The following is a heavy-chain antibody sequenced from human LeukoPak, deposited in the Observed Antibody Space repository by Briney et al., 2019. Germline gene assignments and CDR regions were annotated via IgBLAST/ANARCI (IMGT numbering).Heavy chain of an antibody. J-gene: IGHJ4*02. V-gene: IGHV3-74*03. Sequence: GGSLRLSCAASGFSFRSYFMYWVRQAPGKGLVWVSRINTDGRDTEYADSVKGRFTISRDNAKNTLYMQMNSLREEDTAVYYCVAYNWNYPDYWGQGTLVTVSS. CDR1: GFSFRSYF. CDR3: VAYNWNYPDY. D-gene: IGHD1-7*01. CDR2: INTDGRDT.